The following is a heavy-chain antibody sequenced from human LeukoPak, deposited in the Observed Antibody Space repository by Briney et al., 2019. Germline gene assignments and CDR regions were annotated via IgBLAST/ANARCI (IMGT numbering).Heavy chain of an antibody. CDR1: GFTFSSYS. CDR2: ISSSSSYI. Sequence: GGSLRLSCAASGFTFSSYSMNWVRQAPGKGLERVSSISSSSSYIYYADSVKGRFTISRDNAKNSLYLQMKSLRAEDTAVYYCARGVVVAARPFLAEFDYWGQGTLVTVSS. CDR3: ARGVVVAARPFLAEFDY. J-gene: IGHJ4*02. V-gene: IGHV3-21*01. D-gene: IGHD6-6*01.